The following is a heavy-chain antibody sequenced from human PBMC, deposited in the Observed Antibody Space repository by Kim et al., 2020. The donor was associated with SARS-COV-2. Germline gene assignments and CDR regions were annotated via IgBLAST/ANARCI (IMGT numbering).Heavy chain of an antibody. D-gene: IGHD5-12*01. J-gene: IGHJ6*02. CDR2: IYHSGST. CDR1: GGSISSSNW. CDR3: ARDGSGYDTLDYYYGMDV. V-gene: IGHV4-4*02. Sequence: SETLSLTCAVSGGSISSSNWWSWVRQPPGKGLEWIGEIYHSGSTNYNPSLKSRVTISVDKSKNQFSLKLSSVTAADTAVYYCARDGSGYDTLDYYYGMDVWGQGTTVTVSS.